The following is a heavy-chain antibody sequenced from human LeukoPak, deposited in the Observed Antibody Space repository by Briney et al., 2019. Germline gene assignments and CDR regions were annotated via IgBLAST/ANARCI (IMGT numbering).Heavy chain of an antibody. CDR1: GFTFSSYW. J-gene: IGHJ3*02. CDR2: ISSSSSTI. D-gene: IGHD3-22*01. Sequence: GGSLRLSCAASGFTFSSYWMSWVRQAPGKGLEWVSYISSSSSTIYYADSVKGRFTISRDNAKNSLYLQMNSLRAEDTAVYYCAKSSGYSRGAFDIWGQGTMVTVSS. V-gene: IGHV3-48*01. CDR3: AKSSGYSRGAFDI.